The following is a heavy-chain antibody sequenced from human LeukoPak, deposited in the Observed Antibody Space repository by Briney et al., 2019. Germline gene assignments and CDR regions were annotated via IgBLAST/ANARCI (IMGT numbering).Heavy chain of an antibody. V-gene: IGHV4-34*01. D-gene: IGHD3-3*01. J-gene: IGHJ5*02. Sequence: SETLSLTCAVYGGSFSGYYWSWIRQPPGKGLEWIGEINRSGSTNYNPSLKSRVTISVDTSKNQFSLKLSSVTAADTAVYYCARGVRKYYDFWSGYYANWFDPWGQGTLVTVSS. CDR1: GGSFSGYY. CDR2: INRSGST. CDR3: ARGVRKYYDFWSGYYANWFDP.